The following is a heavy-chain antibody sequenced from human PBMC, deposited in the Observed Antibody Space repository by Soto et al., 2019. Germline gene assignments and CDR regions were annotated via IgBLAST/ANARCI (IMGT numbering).Heavy chain of an antibody. CDR1: GYTLTDYY. D-gene: IGHD1-26*01. CDR2: INPKTGDT. V-gene: IGHV1-2*02. Sequence: QVQLAQSGAEVKKPGASVKFSCKASGYTLTDYYIHWVRQAPGRGLEWMGWINPKTGDTYSAQNLRSKVTPTKDPPIYPSHMELSRLQSDDTAVYYCARSSGSYSYYGMDVWGQGTTLTVAS. CDR3: ARSSGSYSYYGMDV. J-gene: IGHJ6*02.